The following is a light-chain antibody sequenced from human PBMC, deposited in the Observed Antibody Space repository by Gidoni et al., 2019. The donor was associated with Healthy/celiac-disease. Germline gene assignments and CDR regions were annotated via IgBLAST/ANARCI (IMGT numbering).Light chain of an antibody. V-gene: IGLV6-57*03. Sequence: NFMLTQPHSVSESPGKTVTISCTRSSGSIARNYVQWYQQRPGSAPTTVIYEDNQRPSGVPDRFSGSIDSSSNSASLTISGLKTEDEADYYCQSYDSSSHVVFGGGTKLTVL. J-gene: IGLJ2*01. CDR3: QSYDSSSHVV. CDR2: EDN. CDR1: SGSIARNY.